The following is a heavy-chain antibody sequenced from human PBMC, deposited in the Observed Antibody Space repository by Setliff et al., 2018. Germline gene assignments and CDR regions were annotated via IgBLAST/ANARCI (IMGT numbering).Heavy chain of an antibody. D-gene: IGHD2-8*02. CDR2: ISSSSSYI. CDR1: GFTFSSYS. J-gene: IGHJ2*01. CDR3: ARDLVLTRFDL. Sequence: PGGSLRLSCAASGFTFSSYSMNWVRQAPGKGLEWVSSISSSSSYIYYADSVKGRFTISRDNAKNSLYLQMHSMRAEDTAVYCCARDLVLTRFDLWGRGTLVTVSS. V-gene: IGHV3-21*01.